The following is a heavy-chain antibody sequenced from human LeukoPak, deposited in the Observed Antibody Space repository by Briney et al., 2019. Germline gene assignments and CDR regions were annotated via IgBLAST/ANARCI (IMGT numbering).Heavy chain of an antibody. Sequence: SETLSLTCAVYGGSFSGYYWSWIRQPPGKGLEWIGQINRSGSTNYNPSLKSRVTISVDTSKNQFSLKLSSVTAADTAVYYCARDSSSWYNGSYYGMDVWGQGTTVTVSS. CDR1: GGSFSGYY. J-gene: IGHJ6*02. CDR2: INRSGST. CDR3: ARDSSSWYNGSYYGMDV. V-gene: IGHV4-34*01. D-gene: IGHD6-13*01.